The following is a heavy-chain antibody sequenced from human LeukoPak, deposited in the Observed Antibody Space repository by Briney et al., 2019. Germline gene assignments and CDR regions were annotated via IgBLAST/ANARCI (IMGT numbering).Heavy chain of an antibody. CDR1: GFTFISYA. CDR2: ISYDGSRK. CDR3: ARDREYYYDTSGLANDAFDI. Sequence: PGRSLRLSCAASGFTFISYATHWVRQAPGKGLEWVAVISYDGSRKYYADSVKGRFTISRDNSKNTLYLQMNSLRAEDTAVYYCARDREYYYDTSGLANDAFDIWGLGTMVTVSS. D-gene: IGHD3-22*01. V-gene: IGHV3-30*01. J-gene: IGHJ3*02.